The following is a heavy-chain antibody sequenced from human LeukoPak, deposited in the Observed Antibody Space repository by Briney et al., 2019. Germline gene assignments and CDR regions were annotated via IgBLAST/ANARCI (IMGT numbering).Heavy chain of an antibody. J-gene: IGHJ6*02. CDR3: ARESSAAPGHYYGMDV. CDR1: GYTFTSYG. CDR2: ISAYNGNT. Sequence: ASEKASCKASGYTFTSYGISWVRQAPGQGLEWMGWISAYNGNTNYAQKLQGRVTMTTDTSTSTAYMELRSLRSDDTAVYYCARESSAAPGHYYGMDVWGQGTTVTVSS. D-gene: IGHD6-13*01. V-gene: IGHV1-18*01.